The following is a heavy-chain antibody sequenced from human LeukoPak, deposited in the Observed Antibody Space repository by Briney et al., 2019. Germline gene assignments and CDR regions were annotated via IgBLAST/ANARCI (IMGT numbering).Heavy chain of an antibody. Sequence: PGGSLRLSCAASGFTVSSTYMSWVRQAPGKGLEWVSRINSDGSITTYADSVKGRFTISRDNAKKTVYLQMNGLRAEDTAVYYCARDGSWDHWGQGTLVTVSS. CDR2: INSDGSIT. V-gene: IGHV3-74*01. D-gene: IGHD1-26*01. CDR3: ARDGSWDH. J-gene: IGHJ4*02. CDR1: GFTVSSTY.